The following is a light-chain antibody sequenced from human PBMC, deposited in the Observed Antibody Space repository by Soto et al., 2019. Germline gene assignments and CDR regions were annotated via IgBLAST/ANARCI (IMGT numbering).Light chain of an antibody. Sequence: QSALTQPPSVSGSPGQSVTISCTGTSSDVGGYNYVSWYQQHPGKAPKLMIYDVSKRPSGVPDRFSGSKSGNTASLTISGLQAEDEADYYCCSYAGSPYVVFGGGTKLTVL. J-gene: IGLJ2*01. CDR2: DVS. CDR3: CSYAGSPYVV. V-gene: IGLV2-11*01. CDR1: SSDVGGYNY.